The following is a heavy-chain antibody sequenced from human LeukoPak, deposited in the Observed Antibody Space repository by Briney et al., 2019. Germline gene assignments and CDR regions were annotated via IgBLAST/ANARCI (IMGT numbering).Heavy chain of an antibody. Sequence: GSLRLSCAASGFTFNSYNMKWVRQAPGKGLEWVSYISSSSSTIYYADSVKGRFTISRDSAKTSLFLQMNSLRDEDTAVYYCARAYSSSSGRDAFDSWGLGTLVTVSS. CDR3: ARAYSSSSGRDAFDS. CDR1: GFTFNSYN. CDR2: ISSSSSTI. D-gene: IGHD6-6*01. J-gene: IGHJ3*02. V-gene: IGHV3-48*02.